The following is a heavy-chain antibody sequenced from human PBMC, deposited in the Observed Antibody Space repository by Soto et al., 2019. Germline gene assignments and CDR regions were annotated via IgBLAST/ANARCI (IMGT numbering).Heavy chain of an antibody. CDR1: GGTFSSYA. D-gene: IGHD3-22*01. Sequence: SVKVSCKASGGTFSSYAISWVRQAPGQGLEWMGGIIPIFGAANYAQKFQGRVTITADESTSTAYMELSSLRSEDTAVYYCARTFIEDYDSSGYRYGMDVWGQGTTVTVSS. V-gene: IGHV1-69*13. CDR2: IIPIFGAA. CDR3: ARTFIEDYDSSGYRYGMDV. J-gene: IGHJ6*02.